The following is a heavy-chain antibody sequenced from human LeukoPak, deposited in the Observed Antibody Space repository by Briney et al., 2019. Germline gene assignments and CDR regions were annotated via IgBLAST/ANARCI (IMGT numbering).Heavy chain of an antibody. CDR1: GFTFDDYA. Sequence: GGSLRLSCAASGFTFDDYAMHWVRQAPGKGLEWVSGISWNSGSIGYADSVKGRFTISRDNAKNSLYLQMNSLRAEDTALYYCAKAEEAVAGTGFDYWGQGTLVTVSS. V-gene: IGHV3-9*01. CDR3: AKAEEAVAGTGFDY. J-gene: IGHJ4*02. D-gene: IGHD6-19*01. CDR2: ISWNSGSI.